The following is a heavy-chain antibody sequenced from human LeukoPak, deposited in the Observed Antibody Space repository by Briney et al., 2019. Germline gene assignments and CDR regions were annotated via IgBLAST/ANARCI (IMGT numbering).Heavy chain of an antibody. D-gene: IGHD1-26*01. CDR3: TRDDFSGSYCD. J-gene: IGHJ4*02. CDR2: IKGDGSET. Sequence: GGSLRLSCAASGFTFSSYAMSWVRQAPGKGLEWVANIKGDGSETYYVDSVKGRFTISRDNTRNSLYLQMNSLRADDTATYYCTRDDFSGSYCDWGQGTLVTVSS. V-gene: IGHV3-7*01. CDR1: GFTFSSYA.